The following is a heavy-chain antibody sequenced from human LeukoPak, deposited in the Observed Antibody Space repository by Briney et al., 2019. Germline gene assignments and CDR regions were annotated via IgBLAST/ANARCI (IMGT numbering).Heavy chain of an antibody. Sequence: GGSLRLSCAASGFTFDDYTMHWVRQAPGKGLEWVSLISLDGGSTYYADSVKGRFTISRDNSKNSLYLQMNSLRTEDTALYYCAKDGGYSSSRYYFDYWGQGTLVTVSS. CDR1: GFTFDDYT. J-gene: IGHJ4*02. D-gene: IGHD6-13*01. CDR3: AKDGGYSSSRYYFDY. V-gene: IGHV3-43*01. CDR2: ISLDGGST.